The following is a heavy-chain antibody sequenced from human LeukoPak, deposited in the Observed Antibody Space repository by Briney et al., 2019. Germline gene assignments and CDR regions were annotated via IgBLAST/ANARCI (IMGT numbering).Heavy chain of an antibody. Sequence: GGSLRLSCAASGFTFSSYAMSWVRQAPGKGLEWVSAISGSGGSTCYADSVKGRFTISRDNSKNTLYLQMNSLRAEDTAVYYCAKDVEYYYGSGSYYRDSWGQGTLVTVSS. V-gene: IGHV3-23*01. CDR2: ISGSGGST. D-gene: IGHD3-10*01. CDR3: AKDVEYYYGSGSYYRDS. J-gene: IGHJ4*02. CDR1: GFTFSSYA.